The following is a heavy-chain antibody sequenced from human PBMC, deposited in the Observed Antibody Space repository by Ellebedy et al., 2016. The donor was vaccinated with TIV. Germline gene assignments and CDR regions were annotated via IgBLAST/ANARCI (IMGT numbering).Heavy chain of an antibody. V-gene: IGHV6-1*01. D-gene: IGHD4-17*01. CDR1: GDSVSSNSAA. CDR3: ARGGYGDSNWFDP. Sequence: SQTLSLTCAISGDSVSSNSAAWNWIRQSPSRGLEWLGRTYYRSKWYNDYAVSVKSRITITADSSKSQFCLQLQSATPEDTAVYYCARGGYGDSNWFDPWGRGTLVTVSS. J-gene: IGHJ5*01. CDR2: TYYRSKWYN.